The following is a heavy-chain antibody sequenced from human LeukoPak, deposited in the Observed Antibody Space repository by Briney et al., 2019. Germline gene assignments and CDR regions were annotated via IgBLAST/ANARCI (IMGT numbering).Heavy chain of an antibody. D-gene: IGHD4-17*01. CDR3: AKGGRAIYGDYTSDY. J-gene: IGHJ4*02. V-gene: IGHV3-30*18. CDR1: GFTFSSYG. Sequence: GGSLRLPCAASGFTFSSYGMHWVRQAPGKGLEWVAVRSYDGSNKYYADSVKGRFTISRDNSKNTLYLQMNSLRAEDTAVYYCAKGGRAIYGDYTSDYWGQGTLVTVSS. CDR2: RSYDGSNK.